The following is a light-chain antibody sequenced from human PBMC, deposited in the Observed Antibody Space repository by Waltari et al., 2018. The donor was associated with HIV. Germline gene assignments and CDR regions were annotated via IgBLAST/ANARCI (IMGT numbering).Light chain of an antibody. J-gene: IGLJ1*01. CDR1: SSNIGRNY. V-gene: IGLV1-47*01. Sequence: QSVLTQPHSASGTPGQRVTISCSGSSSNIGRNYVYWHQQLPGTAPKLLIYRNNQRPSGVPDRFSGSKAGTSASLAINGLRSEDEADYYCAAWNDSLSGYVFGTGTKVTV. CDR3: AAWNDSLSGYV. CDR2: RNN.